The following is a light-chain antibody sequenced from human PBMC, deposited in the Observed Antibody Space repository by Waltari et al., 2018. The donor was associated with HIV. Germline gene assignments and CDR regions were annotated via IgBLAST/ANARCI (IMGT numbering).Light chain of an antibody. J-gene: IGLJ3*02. V-gene: IGLV6-57*03. CDR1: SGSIASSY. CDR2: ENT. Sequence: NFMLTQPHSVSESPGKTVTISCTRDSGSIASSYVQWSQQRPGSAPATVIYENTQTPSGVPDRFSGSIDSSSNSAYLTISGLETEDEADYYCQSSDSDTWVFGGGTKLTVL. CDR3: QSSDSDTWV.